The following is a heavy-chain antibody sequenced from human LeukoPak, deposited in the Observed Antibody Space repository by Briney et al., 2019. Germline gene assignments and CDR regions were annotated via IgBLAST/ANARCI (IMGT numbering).Heavy chain of an antibody. CDR2: IWFDGSNK. CDR3: ARDGRSGPHFDS. Sequence: GRSLRLSCAASGFTFRSHAMHWVRQAPGKGLKWVAHIWFDGSNKYFADSVKGRFTISRGNSKNTLYLQMNSLRAEDTAVYYCARDGRSGPHFDSWGQGTLVTVSS. D-gene: IGHD1-1*01. V-gene: IGHV3-33*01. CDR1: GFTFRSHA. J-gene: IGHJ4*02.